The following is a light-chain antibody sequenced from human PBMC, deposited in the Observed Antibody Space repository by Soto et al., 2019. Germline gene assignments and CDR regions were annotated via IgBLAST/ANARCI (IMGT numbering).Light chain of an antibody. J-gene: IGLJ7*01. CDR3: RSYTSSSTVV. V-gene: IGLV2-14*01. CDR2: EVS. Sequence: QYALTQPASVSGSPGQSITISCTATSSDVGGYNYVSWYQQHPGKVPKLMIYEVSNRPSGVSNRFSGSKSANTASLTISGLQAEDAADYYCRSYTSSSTVVFGGGTPLTVL. CDR1: SSDVGGYNY.